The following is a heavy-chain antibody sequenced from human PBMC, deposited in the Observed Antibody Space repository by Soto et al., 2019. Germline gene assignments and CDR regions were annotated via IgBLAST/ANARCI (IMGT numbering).Heavy chain of an antibody. CDR2: IIPIFGTA. CDR3: ARGRYYYDSSGYRHFDY. Sequence: QVQLVQSGAEVKKPGSSVKVSCKASGGTFSSYAISWVRQAPGQGLEWMGGIIPIFGTANYAQKFQGRVTITADESTSTAYMELSSLRSEDTAVYYCARGRYYYDSSGYRHFDYWGQGTLVTVSS. D-gene: IGHD3-22*01. CDR1: GGTFSSYA. J-gene: IGHJ4*02. V-gene: IGHV1-69*01.